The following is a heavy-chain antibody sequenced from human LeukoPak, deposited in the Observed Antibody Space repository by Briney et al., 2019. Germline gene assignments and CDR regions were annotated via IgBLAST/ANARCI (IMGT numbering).Heavy chain of an antibody. CDR2: IYYSGST. J-gene: IGHJ6*03. D-gene: IGHD1-26*01. V-gene: IGHV4-59*08. CDR1: GGSISSYY. Sequence: PSETLSLTCTVSGGSISSYYWSWILQPPGKGLEWIGYIYYSGSTNYNPSLKSRVTISVDTSKNQFSLKLSSVTAADTAVYYCARVPRGSTVGTLPYFYYYMDVWGKGTTVIVSS. CDR3: ARVPRGSTVGTLPYFYYYMDV.